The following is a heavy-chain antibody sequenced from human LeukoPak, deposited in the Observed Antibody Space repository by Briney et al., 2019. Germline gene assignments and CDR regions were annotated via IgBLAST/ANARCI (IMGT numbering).Heavy chain of an antibody. J-gene: IGHJ4*02. V-gene: IGHV3-23*01. CDR3: ARVLARGIAVAGTTPPSDY. CDR1: GFTFSSYG. D-gene: IGHD6-19*01. Sequence: PGGSLRLSCAASGFTFSSYGMSWVRQAPGKGLEWVSAISGSGGSTYYADSVKGRFTISRDNSKNTLYLQMNSLRAEDTAVYYCARVLARGIAVAGTTPPSDYWGQGTLVTVSS. CDR2: ISGSGGST.